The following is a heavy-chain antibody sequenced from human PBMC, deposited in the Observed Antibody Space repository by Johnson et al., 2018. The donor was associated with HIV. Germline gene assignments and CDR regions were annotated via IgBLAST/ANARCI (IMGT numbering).Heavy chain of an antibody. CDR1: GFTFSSYW. D-gene: IGHD2-8*02. J-gene: IGHJ3*02. CDR2: IKQDGSEK. Sequence: VQLVESGGGLVQPGGSLRLSCAASGFTFSSYWMSWVRQAPGKGLEWVANIKQDGSEKYYVDSVKGRFTISRDNAKNSLYLQMNSLRAEDTAVYYGAWLPWHMADLVDPTGGVGRNAFDIWGQGTMVTVSS. V-gene: IGHV3-7*01. CDR3: AWLPWHMADLVDPTGGVGRNAFDI.